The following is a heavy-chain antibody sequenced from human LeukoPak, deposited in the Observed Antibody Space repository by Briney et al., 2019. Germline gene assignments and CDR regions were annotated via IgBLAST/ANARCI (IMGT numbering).Heavy chain of an antibody. CDR3: ARRHIDNWFDP. CDR2: IYPRDSDN. CDR1: GYSCTSYW. V-gene: IGHV5-51*01. J-gene: IGHJ5*02. D-gene: IGHD2-21*01. Sequence: GESLKISSKASGYSCTSYWIGGGGHMPAKGVEWVGIIYPRDSDNRYCPSLQGQGTISADKCISRAYLQWSSLKVSDTAMYYCARRHIDNWFDPWGQGTLFTVSS.